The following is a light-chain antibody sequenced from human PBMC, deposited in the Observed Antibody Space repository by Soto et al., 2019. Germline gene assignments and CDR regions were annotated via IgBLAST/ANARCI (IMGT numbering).Light chain of an antibody. Sequence: EIVLTQSPGTLSLSPGERATLSCRASQSVTSNYLAWYQQKPGQAPRLLISGASSRATGIPDRFSGSGSGTDFALTITRLDPDDFAVYYCQQYGTSPITFGQGTRLEIK. V-gene: IGKV3-20*01. CDR3: QQYGTSPIT. CDR2: GAS. J-gene: IGKJ5*01. CDR1: QSVTSNY.